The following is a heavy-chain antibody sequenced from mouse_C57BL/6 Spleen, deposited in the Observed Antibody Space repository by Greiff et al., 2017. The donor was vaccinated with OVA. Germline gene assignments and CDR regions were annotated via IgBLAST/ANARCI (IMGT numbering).Heavy chain of an antibody. Sequence: VQLQQSGPGLVQPSQSLSITCTVSGFSLTSYGVHWVRQSPGKGLEWLGAIWRGGSTAYNAAFMSRLSTTKDNSKSQVFFKMNSLQADDTDRYYCAKKGYDYDDYYAMDYWGQGTSVTVSS. CDR2: IWRGGST. CDR1: GFSLTSYG. J-gene: IGHJ4*01. CDR3: AKKGYDYDDYYAMDY. D-gene: IGHD2-4*01. V-gene: IGHV2-5*01.